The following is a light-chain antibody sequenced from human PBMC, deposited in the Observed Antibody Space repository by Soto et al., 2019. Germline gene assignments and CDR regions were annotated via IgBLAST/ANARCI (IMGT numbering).Light chain of an antibody. CDR1: SSDVGGYNY. J-gene: IGLJ1*01. CDR3: SSFTSAYTFV. CDR2: EVS. V-gene: IGLV2-14*01. Sequence: QSALAQPASVSGSPGQSIAISCTGTSSDVGGYNYVSWYQQHPGKAPKLLISEVSIRPSGVSDRFSGSKSGNTASLTISGLQTEDEADYYCSSFTSAYTFVFGSGTKVTVI.